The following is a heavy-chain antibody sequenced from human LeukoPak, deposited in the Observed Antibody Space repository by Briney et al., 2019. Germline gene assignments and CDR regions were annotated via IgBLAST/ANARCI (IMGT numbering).Heavy chain of an antibody. D-gene: IGHD3-10*01. V-gene: IGHV1-2*02. Sequence: ASVKVSCKASGYTFTGYYMHWVRQAPGQGLEWMGWINPNSGGTNYAQKFQGRVTMTRDTSISTAYMELSRLRSDDTAVYYCARDQKVRGVRYGYYFDYWGQGTLVTVSS. CDR1: GYTFTGYY. CDR3: ARDQKVRGVRYGYYFDY. CDR2: INPNSGGT. J-gene: IGHJ4*02.